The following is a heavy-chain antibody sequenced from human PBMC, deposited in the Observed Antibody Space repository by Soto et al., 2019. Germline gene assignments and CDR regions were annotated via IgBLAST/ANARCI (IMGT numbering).Heavy chain of an antibody. CDR3: ARDVLGDSSGCSDY. Sequence: QVQLVESGGGVFQPGRSLRLSCAASGFTFSNYGMHWVRQAPGKGLGWVAVIWDDGNNKYYADSVKGRFTISRDNSKNTLYLQMNSLRVEDTAVYYCARDVLGDSSGCSDYWGQGTLVTVSS. J-gene: IGHJ4*02. CDR2: IWDDGNNK. V-gene: IGHV3-33*01. CDR1: GFTFSNYG. D-gene: IGHD6-19*01.